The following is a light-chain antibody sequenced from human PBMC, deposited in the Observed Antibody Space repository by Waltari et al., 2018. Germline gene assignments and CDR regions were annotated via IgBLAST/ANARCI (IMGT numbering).Light chain of an antibody. CDR3: QQYVRTPSLT. J-gene: IGKJ4*01. CDR2: WAS. Sequence: DIVMTQSPDTLAVSLGERATINCTTSQRVLYRSNNKNYLAWDQQKPGQPPKLLIYWASTRDSGVPDRFIGSGSGTEFTLTIRSLQAEDVAVYYCQQYVRTPSLTFGGGTKVEI. CDR1: QRVLYRSNNKNY. V-gene: IGKV4-1*01.